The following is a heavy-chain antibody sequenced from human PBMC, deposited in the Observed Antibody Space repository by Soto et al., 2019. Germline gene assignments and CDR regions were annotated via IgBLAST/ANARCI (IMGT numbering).Heavy chain of an antibody. V-gene: IGHV3-74*01. Sequence: EVQLVESGGGLVQPGGSLRLSCAASGLTFTTSWMHWVRQAPEKGLVWVSHINSAGSTTTYADSVRGRFTISRDNAKNTLFLQMNSLRGEDTAVYYCARGRDYGMDVWGQGTTVIVSS. J-gene: IGHJ6*02. CDR3: ARGRDYGMDV. CDR2: INSAGSTT. CDR1: GLTFTTSW. D-gene: IGHD3-10*01.